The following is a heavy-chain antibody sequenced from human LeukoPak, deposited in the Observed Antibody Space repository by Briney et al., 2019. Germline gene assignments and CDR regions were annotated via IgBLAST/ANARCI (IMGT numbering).Heavy chain of an antibody. CDR1: GFTFGAYV. V-gene: IGHV3-30*18. CDR2: ISYDEIYE. CDR3: AKPPFYHDTSGYSYYFDY. Sequence: GGSLRLSCAASGFTFGAYVMHWVRQAPGKGLEWVAAISYDEIYEDYADSVKGRFTISRDNSNNTLYLQMNSLRAEDTAVYYCAKPPFYHDTSGYSYYFDYWGQGTLVTVSS. J-gene: IGHJ4*02. D-gene: IGHD3-22*01.